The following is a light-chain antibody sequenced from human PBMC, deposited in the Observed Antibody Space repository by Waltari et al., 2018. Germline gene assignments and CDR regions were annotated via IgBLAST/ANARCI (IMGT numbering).Light chain of an antibody. CDR2: WAS. J-gene: IGKJ1*01. V-gene: IGKV4-1*01. CDR1: QSILFSSNSKHS. CDR3: HQYYNTPPT. Sequence: DIGITQSPGSLAVSLGERGTIACKSSQSILFSSNSKHSLAWYQLKPGQGPQLLIHWASSRAAGVPDRFSGSGSGTDFTLTISSLQAEDVAVYYCHQYYNTPPTIGQGTKVEIK.